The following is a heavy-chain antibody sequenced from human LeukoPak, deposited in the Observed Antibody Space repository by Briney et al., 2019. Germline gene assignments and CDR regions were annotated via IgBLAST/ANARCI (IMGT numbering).Heavy chain of an antibody. CDR3: VGPDSQFDC. D-gene: IGHD3-10*01. V-gene: IGHV3-23*01. Sequence: GGSLRLSCAASGFSFSSYGMSWVRQAPGKGLEWVSAISAGGGSTNCADSVKGRFTISRDNAKNTLYLQMNNLRVEDTAVYYCVGPDSQFDCWGQGTLVTVSS. J-gene: IGHJ4*02. CDR1: GFSFSSYG. CDR2: ISAGGGST.